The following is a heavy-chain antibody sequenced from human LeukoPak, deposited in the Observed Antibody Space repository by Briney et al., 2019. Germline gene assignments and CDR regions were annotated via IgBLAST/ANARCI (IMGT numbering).Heavy chain of an antibody. CDR3: ARDSGDGYSPDY. CDR1: GYTFTSYA. J-gene: IGHJ4*02. CDR2: INPNSGGT. Sequence: ASVKVSCKASGYTFTSYAMNWVRQAPGQGLEWMGWINPNSGGTNYAQKFQGWVTMTRDTSISTAYMELSRLRSDDTAVYYCARDSGDGYSPDYWGQGTLVTVSS. V-gene: IGHV1-2*04. D-gene: IGHD2-21*01.